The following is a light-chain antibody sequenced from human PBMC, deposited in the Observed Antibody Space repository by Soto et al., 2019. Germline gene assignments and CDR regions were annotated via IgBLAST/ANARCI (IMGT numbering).Light chain of an antibody. CDR1: RSVSTS. V-gene: IGKV3D-15*01. J-gene: IGKJ5*01. Sequence: EIVMTQSPATLSVAPGERANLSCRASRSVSTSLAWYQQKPGQAPRLLIYDASNRPTDIPARFSGSGSGTDFTLTISSLQPEDFATYYCQQHGQWPITFGQGTRLEIK. CDR3: QQHGQWPIT. CDR2: DAS.